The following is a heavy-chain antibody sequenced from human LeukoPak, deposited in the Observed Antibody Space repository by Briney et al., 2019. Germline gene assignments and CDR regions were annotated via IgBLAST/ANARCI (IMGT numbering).Heavy chain of an antibody. CDR3: AKDPLSTAVAAGWFDY. J-gene: IGHJ4*02. V-gene: IGHV3-30*02. CDR2: IRYGGSNK. D-gene: IGHD6-19*01. Sequence: GGSLRLSCAASGFTFSSYGMHWVRQAPGKGLEWVAFIRYGGSNKYYADSVKGRFTISRDNSKNTLYLQMNSLRAEDTAVYYCAKDPLSTAVAAGWFDYWGQGTLVTVSS. CDR1: GFTFSSYG.